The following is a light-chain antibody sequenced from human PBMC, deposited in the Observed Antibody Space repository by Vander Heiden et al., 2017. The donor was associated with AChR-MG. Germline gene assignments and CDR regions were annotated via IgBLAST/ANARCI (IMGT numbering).Light chain of an antibody. CDR2: RND. V-gene: IGLV1-47*01. CDR3: AVWDDSLSGPGV. J-gene: IGLJ1*01. Sequence: QSVLTQPPSASGTPGQRVTISCSGNTSNIEYNYVYWYQQFPGTAPKLLIDRNDQRPSGVPDRFSGSKSGTSASLAISGLRSEDEAEYYCAVWDDSLSGPGVFGTGTKVTVL. CDR1: TSNIEYNY.